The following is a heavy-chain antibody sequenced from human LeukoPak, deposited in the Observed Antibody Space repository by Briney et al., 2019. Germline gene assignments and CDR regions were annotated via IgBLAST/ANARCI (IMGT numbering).Heavy chain of an antibody. CDR2: IYYSGST. J-gene: IGHJ4*02. Sequence: PSQALSLNCTVSGGSISSGGYYARWTRHHPGRGLEWIGYIYYSGSTYYNPPLKGRFTIPVETSKNQFSLKLSSVTAADTAVYYCARRGDYGDYPAADYDSSGYYPTFDYWGQGTLVTVSS. D-gene: IGHD3-22*01. CDR3: ARRGDYGDYPAADYDSSGYYPTFDY. V-gene: IGHV4-31*03. CDR1: GGSISSGGYY.